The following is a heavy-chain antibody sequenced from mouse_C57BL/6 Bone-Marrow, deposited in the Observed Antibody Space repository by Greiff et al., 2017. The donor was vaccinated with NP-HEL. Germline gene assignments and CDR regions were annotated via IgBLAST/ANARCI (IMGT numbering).Heavy chain of an antibody. Sequence: QVQLQQSGPGLVQPSQSLSITCTVSGFSLTSYGVHWVRQSPGKGLEWLGVIWSGGSTDSNAAFISRLSISKDNSKSQVFFKMNSLQADDTAIYYCARNGGLRRRLAYWGQGTLVTVSA. J-gene: IGHJ3*01. CDR2: IWSGGST. D-gene: IGHD2-4*01. CDR1: GFSLTSYG. CDR3: ARNGGLRRRLAY. V-gene: IGHV2-2*01.